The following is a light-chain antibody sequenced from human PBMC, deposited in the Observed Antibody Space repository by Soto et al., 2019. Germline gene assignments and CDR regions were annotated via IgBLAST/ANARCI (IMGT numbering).Light chain of an antibody. CDR2: AAS. Sequence: DIQMTQSPSPLSASVGDRVTITCRASQSISSYLNWYQQKPGKAPNLLIYAASSLQSGVPLRFSGSGSGTDFTLTISSLQPEDFATYYCQQSYSTPWTFGQGTKVEIK. CDR3: QQSYSTPWT. J-gene: IGKJ1*01. CDR1: QSISSY. V-gene: IGKV1-39*01.